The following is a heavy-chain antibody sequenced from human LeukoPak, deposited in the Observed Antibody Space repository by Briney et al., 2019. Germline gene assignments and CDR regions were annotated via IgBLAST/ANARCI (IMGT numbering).Heavy chain of an antibody. Sequence: PSETLSLTCTVSGGSISSSSYYWGCIRQPPGKGLEWIGSIYYSGSTYYHPSLKSRFPISVHTSNNHFSLKLSSVTAADTAVYYCARQSGFYSNSSYYYYGMDVWGQGTTVTVSS. V-gene: IGHV4-39*01. CDR1: GGSISSSSYY. D-gene: IGHD4-11*01. CDR3: ARQSGFYSNSSYYYYGMDV. CDR2: IYYSGST. J-gene: IGHJ6*02.